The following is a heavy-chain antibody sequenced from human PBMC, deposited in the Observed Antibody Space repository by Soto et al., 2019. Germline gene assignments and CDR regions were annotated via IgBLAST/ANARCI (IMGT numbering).Heavy chain of an antibody. CDR1: GGSISTSNW. Sequence: QVQLQESGPGLVKPSGTLSLTCAVPGGSISTSNWWSWVRQPPGKGLEWIGEVYRTGSTNYNPSLESRLTISVDKSKNKFSLKLTSVTAADTAVYYCARARATIAAAAIFDCWGQGTLVTVSS. J-gene: IGHJ4*02. D-gene: IGHD6-13*01. CDR2: VYRTGST. CDR3: ARARATIAAAAIFDC. V-gene: IGHV4-4*02.